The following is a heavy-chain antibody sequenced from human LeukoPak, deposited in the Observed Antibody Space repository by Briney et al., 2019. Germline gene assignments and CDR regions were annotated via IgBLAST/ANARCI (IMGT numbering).Heavy chain of an antibody. CDR1: GFTFSSYA. D-gene: IGHD6-19*01. V-gene: IGHV3-7*03. CDR2: IEGDGSEK. J-gene: IGHJ4*02. Sequence: AGGSLRLSCSASGFTFSSYAMHWVRQAPGKGLEWVANIEGDGSEKHYVDSVKGRFTISRDNAKKSLYLQMNSLRVEDTAVYYCATDHRSVAGTNFDYWGQGTLVTVSS. CDR3: ATDHRSVAGTNFDY.